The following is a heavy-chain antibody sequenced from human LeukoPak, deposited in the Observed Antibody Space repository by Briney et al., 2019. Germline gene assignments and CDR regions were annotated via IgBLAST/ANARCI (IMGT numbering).Heavy chain of an antibody. D-gene: IGHD1-26*01. CDR1: GGSISSSSYS. J-gene: IGHJ4*02. Sequence: ESSETLSLTCTVSGGSISSSSYSWGWIRQPPGKGLEWIGSIYYSGSAYYNPSLKSRVTISVDTSKNQFSQKLSSVTAADTAVYYCARGQWELLRSPHFDYWGQGTLVTVSS. CDR3: ARGQWELLRSPHFDY. CDR2: IYYSGSA. V-gene: IGHV4-39*01.